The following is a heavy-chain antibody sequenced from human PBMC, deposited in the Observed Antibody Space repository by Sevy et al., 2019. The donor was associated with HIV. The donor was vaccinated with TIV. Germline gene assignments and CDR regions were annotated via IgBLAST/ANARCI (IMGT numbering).Heavy chain of an antibody. V-gene: IGHV1-69*13. CDR2: ITPIFGTV. J-gene: IGHJ5*02. D-gene: IGHD3-10*01. CDR3: ARDPRRSDDRGWFDP. CDR1: GGTFTNYG. Sequence: ASVKVSCNASGGTFTNYGFTWVRQAPGQGLEWMGGITPIFGTVNYAQKFQGRVTMTADESTSTVYMELSSLTSEDTAVYYCARDPRRSDDRGWFDPWGQGTLVTVSS.